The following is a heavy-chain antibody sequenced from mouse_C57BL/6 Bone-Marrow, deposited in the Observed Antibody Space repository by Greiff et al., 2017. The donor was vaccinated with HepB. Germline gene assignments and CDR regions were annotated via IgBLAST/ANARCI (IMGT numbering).Heavy chain of an antibody. CDR3: ARKEGRGLAY. Sequence: VMLVESGPGLVAPSQCLSITCTVSGFSFTSYAIRWVRQPPGKGLEWLGVIWTGGGTNYNSALKSSLIISKDNSKSQVFLIMNSLQTDDTARYYCARKEGRGLAYWGQGTLVTVSA. V-gene: IGHV2-9-1*01. CDR2: IWTGGGT. J-gene: IGHJ3*01. CDR1: GFSFTSYA.